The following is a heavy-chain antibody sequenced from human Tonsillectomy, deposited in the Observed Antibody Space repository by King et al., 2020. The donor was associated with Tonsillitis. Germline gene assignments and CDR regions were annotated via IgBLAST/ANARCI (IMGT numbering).Heavy chain of an antibody. J-gene: IGHJ3*01. CDR1: GFTFTTYW. CDR2: IKQDGSEK. D-gene: IGHD5-12*01. Sequence: VQLVESGGGLVQPGGSLRLSCAASGFTFTTYWMSWVRQAPGKGLEWVATIKQDGSEKDYVDSVRGRFAISRDNTKNSLYLQMNSLRAEDTAVYYCARPKWLRYDVFNLWGQGTMVTVSS. V-gene: IGHV3-7*01. CDR3: ARPKWLRYDVFNL.